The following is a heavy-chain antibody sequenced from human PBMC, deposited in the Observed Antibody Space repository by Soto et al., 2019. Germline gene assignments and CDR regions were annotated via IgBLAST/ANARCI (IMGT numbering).Heavy chain of an antibody. V-gene: IGHV1-2*02. Sequence: ASVKVSCKASGYTFTSYYMHWVRQAPGQGLEWMGIINPSGGSTNYAQKFQGRVTMTRDTSISTAYMELSRLRSDDTAVYYCARGRSVVPAAILGYWGQGTLVTVSS. CDR3: ARGRSVVPAAILGY. CDR1: GYTFTSYY. D-gene: IGHD2-2*02. J-gene: IGHJ4*02. CDR2: INPSGGST.